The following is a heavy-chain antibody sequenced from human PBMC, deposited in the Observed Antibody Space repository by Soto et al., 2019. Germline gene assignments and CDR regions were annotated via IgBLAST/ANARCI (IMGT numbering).Heavy chain of an antibody. CDR1: DGSISSYDW. CDR3: ATGNVDSMLEY. J-gene: IGHJ4*02. CDR2: MYHSGGA. D-gene: IGHD3-3*01. V-gene: IGHV4-4*02. Sequence: SETLSLTCVVSDGSISSYDWWTWVRPPPGKGLEWIGKMYHSGGADYSPSLKSRVTISADSSKNHFSLRLTAVTAADTAVYYCATGNVDSMLEYWGQGTQVTVS.